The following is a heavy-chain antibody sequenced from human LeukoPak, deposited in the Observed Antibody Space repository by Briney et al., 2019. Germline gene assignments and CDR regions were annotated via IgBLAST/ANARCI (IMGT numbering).Heavy chain of an antibody. CDR1: GYTFTSFD. V-gene: IGHV1-8*01. CDR3: ARTHYYDSTDNWFDP. D-gene: IGHD3-22*01. J-gene: IGHJ5*02. CDR2: MNPNSGNT. Sequence: GASVKVSCKTSGYTFTSFDINWVRQATGQGLVWMGWMNPNSGNTGYAQKFQGRVTMTRDTSISTAYMELSSLRSEDTAVYYCARTHYYDSTDNWFDPWGQGTLVTVSS.